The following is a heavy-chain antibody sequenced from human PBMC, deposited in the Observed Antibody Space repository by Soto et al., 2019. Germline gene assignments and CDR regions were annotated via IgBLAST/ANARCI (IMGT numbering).Heavy chain of an antibody. V-gene: IGHV4-59*01. CDR1: GGSISNNY. CDR2: ISHSGST. J-gene: IGHJ5*02. D-gene: IGHD6-13*01. CDR3: ARGGTYSRLIIGDWFDP. Sequence: QVQLQESGPGLVKPSETLSPTCGVSGGSISNNYWSWIRQPPGKGLEWIGYISHSGSTNYNPSLKSRVTISVDTSKKQFSLKLNSVTAADTAVYYCARGGTYSRLIIGDWFDPWGQGTLVTVAS.